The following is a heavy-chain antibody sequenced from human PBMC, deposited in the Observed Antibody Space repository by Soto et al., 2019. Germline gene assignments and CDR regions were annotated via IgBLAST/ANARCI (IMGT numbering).Heavy chain of an antibody. J-gene: IGHJ3*02. CDR2: IWYDGSNK. CDR1: GFTFSSYG. V-gene: IGHV3-33*01. D-gene: IGHD6-13*01. CDR3: AREKYSSSSYAFDI. Sequence: GGSLRLSCAASGFTFSSYGMHWVRQAPGKGLEWVAVIWYDGSNKYYADSVKGRFTISRDNSKNTLYLQMNSLRAEDTAVYYCAREKYSSSSYAFDIWGQGTLVTVSS.